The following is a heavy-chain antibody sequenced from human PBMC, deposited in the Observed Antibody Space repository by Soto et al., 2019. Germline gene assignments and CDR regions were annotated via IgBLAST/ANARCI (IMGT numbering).Heavy chain of an antibody. J-gene: IGHJ4*02. CDR1: GFTFSNSW. Sequence: EVQLVESGGGLVQPGGSLRLSCAASGFTFSNSWMHWVRQAPGKGLVWVSRITSDGSTTTYADSVKGRFTISRDNAKNTLYLHMSSLRAEDPGVYYCASDLRPIDYWGAGALVTVSS. CDR3: ASDLRPIDY. CDR2: ITSDGSTT. V-gene: IGHV3-74*01.